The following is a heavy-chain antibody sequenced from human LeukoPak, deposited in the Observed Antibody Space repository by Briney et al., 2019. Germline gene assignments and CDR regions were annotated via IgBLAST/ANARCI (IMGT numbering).Heavy chain of an antibody. V-gene: IGHV3-30*18. Sequence: GGSLRLSCAASGFTFSSYGMHWVRQAPGKGLEWVAVISYDGSNKYYTDSVKGRFTISRDNSKNTLYLQLNSLKPEDTAVYYCAKDTRCGGDCYSVGNYWSQGTLVTVSS. D-gene: IGHD2-21*02. CDR3: AKDTRCGGDCYSVGNY. CDR1: GFTFSSYG. CDR2: ISYDGSNK. J-gene: IGHJ4*02.